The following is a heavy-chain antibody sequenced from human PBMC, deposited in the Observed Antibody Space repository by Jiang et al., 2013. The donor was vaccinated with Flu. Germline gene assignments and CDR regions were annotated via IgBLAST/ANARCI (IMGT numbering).Heavy chain of an antibody. CDR2: MNPNSGKT. CDR1: GYTFTSYD. J-gene: IGHJ4*01. Sequence: SGAEVKKPGASVKVSCKASGYTFTSYDIHWVRQAAGQGLEWMGWMNPNSGKTGYAQKLQGRVIMTRDTSISTAYMELTSLRSEDTAVYYCTRRLLWFGASDFWGQGTLVTVSS. CDR3: TRRLLWFGASDF. V-gene: IGHV1-8*01. D-gene: IGHD3-10*01.